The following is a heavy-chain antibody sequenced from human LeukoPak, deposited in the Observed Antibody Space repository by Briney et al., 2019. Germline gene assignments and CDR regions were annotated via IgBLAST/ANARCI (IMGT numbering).Heavy chain of an antibody. CDR3: ARHNPLWGY. CDR1: GFTFSNHW. J-gene: IGHJ4*02. V-gene: IGHV3-7*04. Sequence: GGSLRLSCAASGFTFSNHWMNWVRQAPGKGLEWVANIKQDGSEKYYVDSVKGRFTISRDNAKNSLYLQMNSLRAEDTALYYCARHNPLWGYWGQGTLVTVSS. CDR2: IKQDGSEK. D-gene: IGHD1-14*01.